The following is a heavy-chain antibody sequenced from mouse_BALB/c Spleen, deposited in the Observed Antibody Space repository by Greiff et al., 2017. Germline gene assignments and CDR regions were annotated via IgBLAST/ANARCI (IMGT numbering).Heavy chain of an antibody. J-gene: IGHJ2*01. Sequence: QGQLQQSGPGLVQPSQSLSITCTVSGFSLTSYGVHWVRQSPGKGLEWLGVIWSGGSTDYNAAFISRLSISKDNSKSQVFFKMNSLQADDTAIYYCARNGGYYRYDRGYFDYWGQGTTLTVSS. CDR1: GFSLTSYG. V-gene: IGHV2-4-1*01. CDR3: ARNGGYYRYDRGYFDY. CDR2: IWSGGST. D-gene: IGHD2-14*01.